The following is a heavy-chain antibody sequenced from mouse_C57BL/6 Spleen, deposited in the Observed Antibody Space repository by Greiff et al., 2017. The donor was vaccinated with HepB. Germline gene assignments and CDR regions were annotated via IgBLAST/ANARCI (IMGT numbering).Heavy chain of an antibody. J-gene: IGHJ4*01. CDR1: GFTFNTYS. CDR2: IRSKSSNYAT. V-gene: IGHV10-3*01. CDR3: GGDGPYDAMDY. Sequence: EVQLVESGGGLVQPKGSLKLSCAASGFTFNTYSMHWVRQAPGKGLEWVARIRSKSSNYATYYADSVKDRFTISRDDSSSILDLQMINLKTEETAMYYCGGDGPYDAMDYWGQGTSVTVSA.